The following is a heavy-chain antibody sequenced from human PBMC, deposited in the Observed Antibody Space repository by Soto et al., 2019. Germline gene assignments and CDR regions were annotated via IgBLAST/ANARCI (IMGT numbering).Heavy chain of an antibody. CDR3: ARAKMQLWPNYYDDGLDV. Sequence: GGSLSLSCAAYGFTVSTNFMTWVRQAPGKGLEWVSVIYSGGSTFYADSVKGRFTITRDNSENTLYFQMNSLRAEDTAVYYCARAKMQLWPNYYDDGLDVWGQGTTVTVSS. CDR1: GFTVSTNF. D-gene: IGHD5-18*01. J-gene: IGHJ6*02. CDR2: IYSGGST. V-gene: IGHV3-66*01.